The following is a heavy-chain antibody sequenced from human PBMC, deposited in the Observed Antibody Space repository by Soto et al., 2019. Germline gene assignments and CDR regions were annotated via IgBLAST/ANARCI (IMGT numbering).Heavy chain of an antibody. Sequence: GGSLRLSCAASGFTFSSYAMSWVRQAPGKGLEWVSAISGSGGSTYYADSVKGRFTISRDNSKNTLYLQMNSLRAEDTAVYYCAKELRRATQTNVLRFLEWLEGWFDPWGQGTLVTVSS. D-gene: IGHD3-3*01. CDR1: GFTFSSYA. J-gene: IGHJ5*02. V-gene: IGHV3-23*01. CDR2: ISGSGGST. CDR3: AKELRRATQTNVLRFLEWLEGWFDP.